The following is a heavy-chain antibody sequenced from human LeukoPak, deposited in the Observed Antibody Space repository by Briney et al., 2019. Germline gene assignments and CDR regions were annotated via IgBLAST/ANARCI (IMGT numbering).Heavy chain of an antibody. CDR3: ARAGSHWHYVY. D-gene: IGHD3-10*01. J-gene: IGHJ4*02. Sequence: GGSLRLSCAASGFTFSGFSMSWVRQSPTKGLEWVANIKQDGSERYYVDSVEGRFTISRDNAKNSLSLQMNNLRVEDTAVYYCARAGSHWHYVYWGQGTVVTVSS. CDR1: GFTFSGFS. V-gene: IGHV3-7*01. CDR2: IKQDGSER.